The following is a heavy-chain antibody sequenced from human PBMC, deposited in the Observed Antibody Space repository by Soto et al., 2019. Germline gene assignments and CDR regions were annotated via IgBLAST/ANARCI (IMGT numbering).Heavy chain of an antibody. CDR3: ATSTLTDAFDI. CDR2: IRDDGSAT. CDR1: RFSFSDYG. D-gene: IGHD2-15*01. V-gene: IGHV3-30*02. J-gene: IGHJ3*02. Sequence: QVQLVESGGGVVQPGGSRRLSCEASRFSFSDYGMHWVRQAPGKGLEWVALIRDDGSATYYSDSVKGRFAISRDNSRNTLYLQMNKVRAEDTDVYYCATSTLTDAFDIWGQGTMVSVSS.